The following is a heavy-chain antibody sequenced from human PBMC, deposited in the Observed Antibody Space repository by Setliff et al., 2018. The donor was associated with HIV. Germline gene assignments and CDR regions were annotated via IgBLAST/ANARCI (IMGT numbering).Heavy chain of an antibody. J-gene: IGHJ4*02. D-gene: IGHD3-22*01. CDR2: IIPIFSTT. CDR1: GGTFSSYA. CDR3: AGDRTQYYDSSGYTDY. V-gene: IGHV1-69*13. Sequence: SVKVSCKASGGTFSSYATSWVRQAPGQGLEWMGGIIPIFSTTNYAQKFQGRVTITADESTSTAYMELRSLRSDDTAVYYCAGDRTQYYDSSGYTDYWGQGTLVTVS.